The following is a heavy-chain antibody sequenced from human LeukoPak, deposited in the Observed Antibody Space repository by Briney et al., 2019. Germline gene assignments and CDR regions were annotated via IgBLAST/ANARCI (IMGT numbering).Heavy chain of an antibody. CDR3: ARLRTTHDAFDL. Sequence: SETLSLTCTVSGGSISSSSYYWDWIRQPPGERLEWIGSIYHSGGTYYNPSLKSRVTISVDTSKNQLSLKLSSVTAANTAVYYCARLRTTHDAFDLWGQGTMVTVSS. CDR1: GGSISSSSYY. D-gene: IGHD1-7*01. V-gene: IGHV4-39*01. CDR2: IYHSGGT. J-gene: IGHJ3*01.